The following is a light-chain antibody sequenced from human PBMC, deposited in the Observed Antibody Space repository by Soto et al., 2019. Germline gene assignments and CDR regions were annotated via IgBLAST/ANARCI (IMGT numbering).Light chain of an antibody. Sequence: QSVLTQPPSASWTPGQRVTISCSGSSSNIGSNTVNWYQQLPGTAPKLLIYSNNQRPSGVPDRISISKSGTSASLAISGLQSEDEADYYCAAWDDSLMNYVFGTGTKVTVL. V-gene: IGLV1-44*01. J-gene: IGLJ1*01. CDR1: SSNIGSNT. CDR2: SNN. CDR3: AAWDDSLMNYV.